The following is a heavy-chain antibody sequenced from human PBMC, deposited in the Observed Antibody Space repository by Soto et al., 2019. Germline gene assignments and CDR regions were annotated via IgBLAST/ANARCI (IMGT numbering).Heavy chain of an antibody. Sequence: SETLSLTCAVSGYSISSGYYWGCIRQPPGKGLEWIGSIYHSGSTYYNPSLKSRVTISVDTSKNQFSLKLSSVTAADTAVYYCARAPIAAAGRIDYWGQGTLVTV. CDR3: ARAPIAAAGRIDY. D-gene: IGHD6-13*01. CDR2: IYHSGST. V-gene: IGHV4-38-2*01. J-gene: IGHJ4*02. CDR1: GYSISSGYY.